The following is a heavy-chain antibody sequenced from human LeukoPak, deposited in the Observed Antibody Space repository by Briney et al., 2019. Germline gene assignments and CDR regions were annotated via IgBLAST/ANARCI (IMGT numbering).Heavy chain of an antibody. V-gene: IGHV1-18*01. CDR2: ISAYNGNS. J-gene: IGHJ4*02. Sequence: MGWISAYNGNSNYAQKLQGRVTMTTDTSTSTAYMELRSLRSDDTAVYYCARAGKYQLRLDYWGQGTLVTVSS. D-gene: IGHD2-2*01. CDR3: ARAGKYQLRLDY.